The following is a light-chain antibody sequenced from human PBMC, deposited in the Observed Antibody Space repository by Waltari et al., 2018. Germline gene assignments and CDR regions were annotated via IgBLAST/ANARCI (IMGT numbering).Light chain of an antibody. J-gene: IGLJ1*01. CDR1: RSNLGGYQY. V-gene: IGLV2-14*03. Sequence: QSALPPTPSASGSPRQSLAISCTGTRSNLGGYQYLYWYQQHPCKPPNLIIYDVSNRPSGVSNRFSGSKSGNTASLTISGLQAEDEADYYCCSYTSSSPYVLGTGTKVTVL. CDR3: CSYTSSSPYV. CDR2: DVS.